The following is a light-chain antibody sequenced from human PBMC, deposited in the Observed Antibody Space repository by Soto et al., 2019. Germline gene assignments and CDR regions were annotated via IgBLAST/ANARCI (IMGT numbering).Light chain of an antibody. CDR3: QQYKHWPPWT. CDR2: GAS. V-gene: IGKV3-15*01. Sequence: EVVMTQSPATLSVFPGERATLSCRASQRVNSNLAWYQHRPGQAPRLLIYGASTRATGIPARFSGSGSGTEFTLTISSLQSEDFAVYYCQQYKHWPPWTFGQGTRVEIK. CDR1: QRVNSN. J-gene: IGKJ1*01.